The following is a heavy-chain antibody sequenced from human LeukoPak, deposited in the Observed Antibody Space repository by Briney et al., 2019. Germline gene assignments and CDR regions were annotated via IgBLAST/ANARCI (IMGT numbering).Heavy chain of an antibody. CDR3: AREEYGVAAAGPDPKRGY. CDR1: GGSFSGYY. J-gene: IGHJ4*02. Sequence: SETLSLTCAVYGGSFSGYYWSWIRQPPGKGLEWIGEINHSGSTNYNPSLKSRVTISVDTSKNQFSLKLSSVTAADTAVYYCAREEYGVAAAGPDPKRGYWGQGTLVTVSS. CDR2: INHSGST. D-gene: IGHD6-13*01. V-gene: IGHV4-34*01.